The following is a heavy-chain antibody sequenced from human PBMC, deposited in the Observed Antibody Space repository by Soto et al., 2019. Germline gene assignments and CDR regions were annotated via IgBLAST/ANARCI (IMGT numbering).Heavy chain of an antibody. CDR1: GFSLSTSGVG. J-gene: IGHJ4*02. D-gene: IGHD4-17*01. CDR2: IYWDDDK. CDR3: AHIDYGDYYFDY. V-gene: IGHV2-5*02. Sequence: QITLKESGPTLVKPTQTLTLTCTFSGFSLSTSGVGVGWIRQPPGKALEWLALIYWDDDKRYSPSLKSRLTITKDTSKNQVVLTMTNMVPVDTAIYYCAHIDYGDYYFDYWGQGTLVTVSS.